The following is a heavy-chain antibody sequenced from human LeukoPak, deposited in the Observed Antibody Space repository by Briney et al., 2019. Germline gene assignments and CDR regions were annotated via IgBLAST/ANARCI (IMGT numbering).Heavy chain of an antibody. D-gene: IGHD6-19*01. V-gene: IGHV4-30-4*01. J-gene: IGHJ4*02. CDR3: GRRNSGWVDS. CDR1: GASISTGDYY. Sequence: SQTLSLTCTVSGASISTGDYYWSWIRQPPGKGLEWIGYIYYSGNTYYNPSLKSRVTISVDTSKNQFSLTLSSVTAADTAVYFCGRRNSGWVDSWGQGTLVTVSS. CDR2: IYYSGNT.